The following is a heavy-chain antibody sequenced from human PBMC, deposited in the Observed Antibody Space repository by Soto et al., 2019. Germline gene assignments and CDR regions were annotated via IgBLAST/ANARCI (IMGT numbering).Heavy chain of an antibody. CDR3: AKGGPDGFCSGGRCYFDY. D-gene: IGHD2-15*01. CDR2: ISWSSNII. J-gene: IGHJ4*02. Sequence: EVQLVESGGGLVQPGRSLRLSCAASGFTFDDYAMHWVRRVPGKGLEWVSSISWSSNIIGYADSVKGRFTISRDNAKNSLYLQMNSLRPEDTALYYCAKGGPDGFCSGGRCYFDYWGLGTLVTVSS. CDR1: GFTFDDYA. V-gene: IGHV3-9*01.